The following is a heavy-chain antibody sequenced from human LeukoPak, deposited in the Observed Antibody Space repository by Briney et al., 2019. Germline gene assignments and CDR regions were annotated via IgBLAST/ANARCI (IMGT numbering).Heavy chain of an antibody. CDR2: IYYSGST. CDR1: GGSISSSSYY. CDR3: ARITMVRGVIITGTTGSYYFDY. Sequence: SETLSLTCTVSGGSISSSSYYWGWIRQPPGKGLEWIGSIYYSGSTYYNPSLKSRVTISVDTSKNQFSLKLSSVTAADTAVYYCARITMVRGVIITGTTGSYYFDYWGQGTLVTVST. J-gene: IGHJ4*02. V-gene: IGHV4-39*01. D-gene: IGHD3-10*01.